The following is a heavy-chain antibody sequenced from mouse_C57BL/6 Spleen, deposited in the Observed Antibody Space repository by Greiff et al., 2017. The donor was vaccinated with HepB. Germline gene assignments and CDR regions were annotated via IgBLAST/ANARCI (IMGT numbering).Heavy chain of an antibody. CDR2: INPYNGDT. CDR1: GYSFTGYF. Sequence: EVKVVESGPELVKPGASVKISCKASGYSFTGYFMNWVKQSHGKSLEWIGRINPYNGDTFYNQKFKGKATLTVDKSSSTAHMELLSLTSEDFAVYYCARRDYDYDDSFAYWGQGTLVTVSA. V-gene: IGHV1-37*01. J-gene: IGHJ3*01. CDR3: ARRDYDYDDSFAY. D-gene: IGHD2-4*01.